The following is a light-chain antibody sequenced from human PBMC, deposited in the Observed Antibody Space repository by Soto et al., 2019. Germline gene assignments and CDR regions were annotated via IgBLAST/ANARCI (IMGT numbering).Light chain of an antibody. J-gene: IGKJ1*01. CDR3: QQYGSSPPWT. CDR2: GAS. Sequence: EIVLTQSPGTLSLSPGERATLSCRASQSVSSSYLAWYQQKPGQAPRLLIYGASSSATGIPDRFSGSGSGTDITLTISRLEPEHFAVYYCQQYGSSPPWTFGQGTKVEIK. CDR1: QSVSSSY. V-gene: IGKV3-20*01.